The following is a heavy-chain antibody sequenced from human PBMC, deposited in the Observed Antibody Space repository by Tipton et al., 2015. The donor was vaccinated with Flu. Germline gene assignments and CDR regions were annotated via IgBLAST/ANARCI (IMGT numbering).Heavy chain of an antibody. CDR2: IYYSGST. Sequence: TLSLTCTVSGGSISSYYWSWIRQPPGKGLEWIGYIYYSGSTNYNPSLKSRVTISVDTSKNQFSLKLSPVTAADTAVYYCARVYYDSSGYTDAFDIWGQGTMVTVSS. CDR1: GGSISSYY. D-gene: IGHD3-22*01. V-gene: IGHV4-59*01. J-gene: IGHJ3*02. CDR3: ARVYYDSSGYTDAFDI.